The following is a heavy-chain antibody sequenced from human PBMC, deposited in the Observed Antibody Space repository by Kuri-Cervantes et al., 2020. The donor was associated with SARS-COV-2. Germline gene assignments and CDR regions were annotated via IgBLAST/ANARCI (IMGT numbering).Heavy chain of an antibody. CDR2: IKQDGSEK. CDR3: ARGFELDY. Sequence: GESLKISCAASGFTLSHNWMSWVRQAPGKGLEWVANIKQDGSEKYYVDSVKGRFAISRDNPNNSLYLQLNSLRAEDTAMYYCARGFELDYWGQGTLVTVSS. V-gene: IGHV3-7*03. D-gene: IGHD5-12*01. J-gene: IGHJ4*02. CDR1: GFTLSHNW.